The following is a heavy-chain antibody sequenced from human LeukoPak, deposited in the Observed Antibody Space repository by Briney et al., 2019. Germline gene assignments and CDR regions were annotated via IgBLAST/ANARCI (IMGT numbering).Heavy chain of an antibody. J-gene: IGHJ4*02. CDR1: GFTFSNSG. Sequence: GGSLRLSCAASGFTFSNSGMNWVRQAPGKGLEWVSSISYSSGHIYYADSVKGRFTISRDNAKNSLYLQMNSLRVEDTAVYYCARVGEGYYSGGSCYAGDYWGQGTLVTVSS. CDR2: ISYSSGHI. D-gene: IGHD2-15*01. V-gene: IGHV3-21*01. CDR3: ARVGEGYYSGGSCYAGDY.